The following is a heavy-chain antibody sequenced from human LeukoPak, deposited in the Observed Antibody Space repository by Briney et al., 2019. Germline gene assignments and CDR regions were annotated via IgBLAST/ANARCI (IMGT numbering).Heavy chain of an antibody. D-gene: IGHD3-22*01. J-gene: IGHJ5*02. CDR3: ARHGDNDYSDSSVNWFDP. Sequence: SVTVSFKACGGTFSSYAISWVRQARGQGGEGMGGIIPRFGTANYAQTFQGRVTITADKSTSTAYLELSSLRSEDTAVYYCARHGDNDYSDSSVNWFDPWGQGTLLTVAS. V-gene: IGHV1-69*06. CDR1: GGTFSSYA. CDR2: IIPRFGTA.